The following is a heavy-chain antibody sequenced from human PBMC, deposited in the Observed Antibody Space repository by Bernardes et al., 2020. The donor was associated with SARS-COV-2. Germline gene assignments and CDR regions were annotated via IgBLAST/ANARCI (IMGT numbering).Heavy chain of an antibody. Sequence: TLSLTCAVSGGSISSNNWWNWVRQPPGKGLEWIGEIYHSGSTNSNPSLKSRVTISVDKSKNQFSLKLISVTAADTAVYYCARNYDFWSGYGMDVWGQGTTVTVSS. CDR2: IYHSGST. CDR1: GGSISSNNW. D-gene: IGHD3-3*01. J-gene: IGHJ6*02. V-gene: IGHV4-4*02. CDR3: ARNYDFWSGYGMDV.